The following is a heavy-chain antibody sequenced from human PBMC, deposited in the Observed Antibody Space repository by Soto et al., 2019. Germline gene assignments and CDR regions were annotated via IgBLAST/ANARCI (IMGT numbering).Heavy chain of an antibody. D-gene: IGHD3-16*01. CDR1: GFTFSSYS. Sequence: GGSLRLSCAASGFTFSSYSMHWVRQAPGKGLEWVAVISYDGTNELYVDFVKGRFTISRDNSRNTLFLTMNSLRAEDTAVYYCAKIFKRETFGRADAFDIWGQGTMVTVSS. V-gene: IGHV3-30*18. J-gene: IGHJ3*02. CDR2: ISYDGTNE. CDR3: AKIFKRETFGRADAFDI.